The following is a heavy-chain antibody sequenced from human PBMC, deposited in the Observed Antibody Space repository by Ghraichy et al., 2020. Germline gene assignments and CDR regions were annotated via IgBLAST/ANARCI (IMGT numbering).Heavy chain of an antibody. CDR3: ARAPSIAARRGDFDY. V-gene: IGHV4-59*01. D-gene: IGHD6-6*01. CDR1: GGSISSYY. Sequence: SETLSLTCTVSGGSISSYYWSWIRQPPGKGLEWIGYIYYSGSTNYNPSLKSRVTISVDTSKNQFSLKLSSVTAADTAVYYCARAPSIAARRGDFDYWGQGTLVTVSS. J-gene: IGHJ4*02. CDR2: IYYSGST.